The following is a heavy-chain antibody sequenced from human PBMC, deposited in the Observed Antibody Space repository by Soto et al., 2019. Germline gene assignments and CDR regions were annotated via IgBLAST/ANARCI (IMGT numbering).Heavy chain of an antibody. Sequence: SETLSLTCTVSGGSISGHYWIWIRQPPGEGMEWIGYIFYSGSTTYNNNPSLKSRVTISVDTSKNQFSLRLSSVTAADTAVYYCLRVGRSGGSRDYWGKGTPGTVSS. V-gene: IGHV4-59*11. CDR2: IFYSGSTTY. J-gene: IGHJ4*02. D-gene: IGHD6-19*01. CDR3: LRVGRSGGSRDY. CDR1: GGSISGHY.